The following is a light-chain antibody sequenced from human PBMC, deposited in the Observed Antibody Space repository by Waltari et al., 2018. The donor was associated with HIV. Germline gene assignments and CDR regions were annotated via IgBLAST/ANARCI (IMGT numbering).Light chain of an antibody. CDR3: QSYDSSLSGWV. CDR1: SSNIGAGYD. Sequence: PPSVSGAPGQRVTISCTGSSSNIGAGYDLHWYRQLPGTAPKLLIYDNSNRPSGVPDRFSGSKSGTSASLAITGLQAEDEADYYCQSYDSSLSGWVFGGGTKLTVL. V-gene: IGLV1-40*01. CDR2: DNS. J-gene: IGLJ3*02.